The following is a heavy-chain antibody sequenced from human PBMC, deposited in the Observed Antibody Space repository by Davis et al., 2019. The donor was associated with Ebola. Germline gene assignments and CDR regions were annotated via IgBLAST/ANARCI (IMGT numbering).Heavy chain of an antibody. CDR2: ISVRGDGT. V-gene: IGHV3-23*01. J-gene: IGHJ4*02. Sequence: GGSLRLSCAASGFTFSVYAMTWVRQAPGKGLEWVSGISVRGDGTSYSDSVKGRFTISRDNAKNTLYLQMNSLRPEDTAVYYCARDIAVAGTIGFDYWGQGTLVTVSS. CDR3: ARDIAVAGTIGFDY. CDR1: GFTFSVYA. D-gene: IGHD6-19*01.